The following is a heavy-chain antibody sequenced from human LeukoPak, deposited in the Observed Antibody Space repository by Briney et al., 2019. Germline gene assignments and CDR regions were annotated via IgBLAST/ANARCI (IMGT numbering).Heavy chain of an antibody. J-gene: IGHJ4*02. CDR3: ARVLGYDSSGYPPPTYYFDY. CDR1: GGSISSYY. D-gene: IGHD3-22*01. V-gene: IGHV4-59*01. CDR2: IYYSGST. Sequence: SETLSLTCTVSGGSISSYYWSWIRQPPGKGLEWIGYIYYSGSTNYNPSLKSRVTISVDTSKNQFSLKLSSVTAADTAVYYCARVLGYDSSGYPPPTYYFDYWGQGTLVTVSS.